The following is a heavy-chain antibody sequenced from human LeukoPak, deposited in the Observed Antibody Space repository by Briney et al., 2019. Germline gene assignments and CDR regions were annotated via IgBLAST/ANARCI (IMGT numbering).Heavy chain of an antibody. V-gene: IGHV3-33*06. CDR2: IWYDGSNK. Sequence: GRSLRLSCAASGFTFSSYGMHWVRQAPGKGLDWVAVIWYDGSNKYYADSVKGRFTISRDNSKNTLYLQMNSLRAEDTAVYYCAKELQAGWYYFDYWGQGTLVTVSS. J-gene: IGHJ4*02. D-gene: IGHD6-19*01. CDR1: GFTFSSYG. CDR3: AKELQAGWYYFDY.